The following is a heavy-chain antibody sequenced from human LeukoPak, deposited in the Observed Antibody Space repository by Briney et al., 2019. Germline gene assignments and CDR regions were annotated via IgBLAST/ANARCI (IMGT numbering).Heavy chain of an antibody. Sequence: GGSLRLSCAASGFTFSSYAMSWVRQAPGKGLEWVSAISGSGGSTYYADSVEGRFTISRDNSKNTLYLQMNSLRAEDTAVYYCAKDFGIYDILTGLEYWGQGTLVTVSS. CDR3: AKDFGIYDILTGLEY. J-gene: IGHJ4*02. V-gene: IGHV3-23*01. CDR2: ISGSGGST. D-gene: IGHD3-9*01. CDR1: GFTFSSYA.